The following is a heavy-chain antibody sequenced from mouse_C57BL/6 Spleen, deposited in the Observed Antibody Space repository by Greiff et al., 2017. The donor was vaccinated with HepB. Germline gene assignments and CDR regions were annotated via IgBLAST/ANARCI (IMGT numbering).Heavy chain of an antibody. D-gene: IGHD1-1*01. Sequence: VQLQQSGPGLVQPSQSLSITCTVSGFSLTSYGVHWVRQSPGKGLEWLGVIWSGGSTDYNAAFISRLSISKDNSKSQVFFKMNSLQADDTAIYYCARNLGNYYGSSSWFAYWGQGTLVTVSA. CDR3: ARNLGNYYGSSSWFAY. V-gene: IGHV2-2*01. CDR2: IWSGGST. CDR1: GFSLTSYG. J-gene: IGHJ3*01.